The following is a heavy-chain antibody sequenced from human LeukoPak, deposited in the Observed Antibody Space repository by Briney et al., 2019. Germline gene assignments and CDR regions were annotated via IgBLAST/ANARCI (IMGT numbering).Heavy chain of an antibody. CDR1: GGSFSGYY. V-gene: IGHV4-34*01. D-gene: IGHD5-24*01. CDR2: INHSGST. J-gene: IGHJ4*02. CDR3: ARRWLQFRGLAPFDY. Sequence: SETLSLTCAVYGGSFSGYYWSWIRQPPGKGLEWIGEINHSGSTNYNPSLKSRVTISVDTSKNQFSLKLSSVTAADTAVYYCARRWLQFRGLAPFDYWGQGTLVTVSS.